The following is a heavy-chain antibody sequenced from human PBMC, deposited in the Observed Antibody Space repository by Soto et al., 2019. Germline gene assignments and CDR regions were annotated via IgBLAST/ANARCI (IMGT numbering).Heavy chain of an antibody. CDR3: ARGAVAGIAYYLDY. Sequence: GGSLRLSCAASGFRFSGTGMHWVRQAPGKGLEWLAVISYDGSNKFYADSVKGRFTISRDNSVNTLFLQLNSLRPEDTAVYYCARGAVAGIAYYLDYWGQGTLVTVSS. J-gene: IGHJ4*02. V-gene: IGHV3-30*03. D-gene: IGHD2-15*01. CDR2: ISYDGSNK. CDR1: GFRFSGTG.